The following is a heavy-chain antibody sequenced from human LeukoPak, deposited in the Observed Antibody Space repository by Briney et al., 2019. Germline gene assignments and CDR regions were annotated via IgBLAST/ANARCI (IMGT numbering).Heavy chain of an antibody. J-gene: IGHJ5*02. D-gene: IGHD6-13*01. CDR1: GFTFSSYA. V-gene: IGHV3-23*01. CDR3: AKDRRIAAAGTNNWFDP. CDR2: ISGSGGST. Sequence: PGGSLRLSCAASGFTFSSYAMSWVRQAPGKGLEWVSAISGSGGSTYYADSVKGRFTISRDNSKNTLYLQMNSLRAEDTAVYYCAKDRRIAAAGTNNWFDPWGQGTLVTVSS.